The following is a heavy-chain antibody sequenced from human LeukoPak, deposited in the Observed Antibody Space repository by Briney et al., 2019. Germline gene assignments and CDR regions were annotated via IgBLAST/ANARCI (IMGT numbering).Heavy chain of an antibody. J-gene: IGHJ6*03. V-gene: IGHV1-8*03. Sequence: VASVKVSCKASGYTFTSYGISWVRQATGQGLEWMGWMNPNSGNTGYAQKFQGRVTITRNTSISTAYMELSSLRSEDTAVYYCARTAARSYYYYYMDVWGKGTTVTVSS. CDR3: ARTAARSYYYYYMDV. CDR2: MNPNSGNT. CDR1: GYTFTSYG. D-gene: IGHD6-6*01.